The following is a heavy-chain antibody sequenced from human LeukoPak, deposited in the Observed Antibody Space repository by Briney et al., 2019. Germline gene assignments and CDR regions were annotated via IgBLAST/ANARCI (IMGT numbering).Heavy chain of an antibody. Sequence: GGSLRLSCAASGFTFRNYWMSWVRQAPGTGLEWVANIKQDGSDRNYVTSVKGRFTISRDNAKSSLYLQMNNLRAEDTAMFYCARDQGGFYYWGQGTLVAVSS. CDR3: ARDQGGFYY. J-gene: IGHJ4*02. CDR1: GFTFRNYW. CDR2: IKQDGSDR. D-gene: IGHD3-3*01. V-gene: IGHV3-7*03.